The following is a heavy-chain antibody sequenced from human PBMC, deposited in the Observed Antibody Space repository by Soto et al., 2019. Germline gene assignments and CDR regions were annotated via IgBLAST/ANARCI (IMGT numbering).Heavy chain of an antibody. Sequence: QVQLVQSGAEVKKPGSSVKVSCKASGGTFSSYAISWVRQAPGQGLEWMGGIIPIFGTANYAQKFQGRVTITADKPTITPNMGRSGVRSEDPAVFYCAGGETRPAAGPRGCFPPWGQGTLVPVPS. J-gene: IGHJ5*02. V-gene: IGHV1-69*06. CDR2: IIPIFGTA. D-gene: IGHD6-13*01. CDR1: GGTFSSYA. CDR3: AGGETRPAAGPRGCFPP.